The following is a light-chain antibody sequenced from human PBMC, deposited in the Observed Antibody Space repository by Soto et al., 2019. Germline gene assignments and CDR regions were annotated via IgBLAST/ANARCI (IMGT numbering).Light chain of an antibody. CDR3: MHTFSFPRT. V-gene: IGKV1-5*01. Sequence: EIQMTQSPSTLSASVGDRVTITCRASQSLIRSLAWYQQKAGKSPSLLIYFASTLPSGVQSRFSASGSGAEFILTIKPLQAEEFATDYCMHTFSFPRTFGQGTKVDIK. J-gene: IGKJ1*01. CDR1: QSLIRS. CDR2: FAS.